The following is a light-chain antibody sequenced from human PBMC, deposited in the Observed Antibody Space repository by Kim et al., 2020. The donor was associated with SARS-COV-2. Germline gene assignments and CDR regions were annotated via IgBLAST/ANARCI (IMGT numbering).Light chain of an antibody. CDR1: QTVNNH. J-gene: IGKJ4*01. CDR2: DSS. Sequence: LALDERATLSCRASQTVNNHLAWSQQKPGQAPRHLIYDSSTRATGIPGRFSGSGSATDFTLTTSGLGPEDFAGFSCQKRDDWPLAFGGGTQVDIK. CDR3: QKRDDWPLA. V-gene: IGKV3-11*01.